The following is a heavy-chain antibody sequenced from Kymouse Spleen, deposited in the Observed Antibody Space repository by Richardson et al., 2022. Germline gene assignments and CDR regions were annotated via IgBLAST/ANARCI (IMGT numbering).Heavy chain of an antibody. CDR3: ARDNREGYYYYYYGMDV. CDR1: GGSISSGGYY. CDR2: IYYSGST. D-gene: IGHD1-14*01. V-gene: IGHV4-31*03. Sequence: QVQLQESGPGLVKPSQTLSLTCTVSGGSISSGGYYWSWIRQHPGKGLEWIGYIYYSGSTYYNPSLKSRVTISVDTSKNQFSLKLSSVTAADTAVYYCARDNREGYYYYYYGMDVWGQGTTVTVSS. J-gene: IGHJ6*02.